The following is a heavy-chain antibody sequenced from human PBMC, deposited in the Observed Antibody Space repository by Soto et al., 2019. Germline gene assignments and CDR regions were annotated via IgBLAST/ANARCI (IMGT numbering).Heavy chain of an antibody. CDR2: IYYSGST. D-gene: IGHD3-22*01. Sequence: PSETLSLTCTVSGGSISSSDYYWSWIRQPPGKGLEWIGYIYYSGSTYYNPSLKSRVTTSVDTSKNQCSLRLSSVTAADTAVYYWARDLGGYYDYWAQGTLVT. J-gene: IGHJ4*02. CDR3: ARDLGGYYDY. CDR1: GGSISSSDYY. V-gene: IGHV4-30-4*01.